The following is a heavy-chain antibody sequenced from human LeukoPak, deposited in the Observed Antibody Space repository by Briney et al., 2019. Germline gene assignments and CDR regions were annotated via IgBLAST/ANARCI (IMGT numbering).Heavy chain of an antibody. CDR2: INAGNGNT. D-gene: IGHD2-15*01. CDR1: GYTFTSYA. V-gene: IGHV1-3*01. J-gene: IGHJ3*02. Sequence: ASVKVSCKASGYTFTSYAMHWVRQAPGQRLEWMGWINAGNGNTKYSQKFQGRVTITRDTSASTAYMELSSLRSEDTAVYYCAREGTGYGDCSGGSCPLVFDIWGQGTMVTVSS. CDR3: AREGTGYGDCSGGSCPLVFDI.